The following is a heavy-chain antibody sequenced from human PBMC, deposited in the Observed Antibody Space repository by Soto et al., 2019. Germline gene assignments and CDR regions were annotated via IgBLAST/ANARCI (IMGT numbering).Heavy chain of an antibody. CDR2: INHSGST. J-gene: IGHJ4*02. V-gene: IGHV4-34*01. Sequence: SETLSLTCAVYGGSFSGYYGSWIRQPPGKGLEWIGEINHSGSTNYNPSLKGRVTISVDTSKNQFSLKLNSVTAADTAVYYCARHYYTDPFDYWGQGTLVTVSS. CDR1: GGSFSGYY. CDR3: ARHYYTDPFDY. D-gene: IGHD3-22*01.